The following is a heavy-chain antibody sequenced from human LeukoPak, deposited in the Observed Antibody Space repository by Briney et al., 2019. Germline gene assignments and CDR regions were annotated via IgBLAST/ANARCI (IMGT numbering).Heavy chain of an antibody. Sequence: GGAPRHSPAPPLDTLSSSKMKRGRPTPGEGGGRGSYMSSSGSKRYYADSVKGLFTISKDNAKNSLYLQMNSLRAEDTAVYYCARGPYTEYGYNWFDPWGQGTLVTVSS. CDR3: ARGPYTEYGYNWFDP. CDR1: DTLSSSK. D-gene: IGHD4-17*01. CDR2: MSSSGSKR. J-gene: IGHJ5*02. V-gene: IGHV3-48*03.